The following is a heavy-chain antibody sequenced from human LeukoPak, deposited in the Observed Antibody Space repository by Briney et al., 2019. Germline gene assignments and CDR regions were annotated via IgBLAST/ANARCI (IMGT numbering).Heavy chain of an antibody. D-gene: IGHD3-16*02. CDR3: AKDGGRYRFDF. V-gene: IGHV3-30*02. J-gene: IGHJ4*02. CDR1: GFPFNAYN. Sequence: PGGSLRLSCTAPGFPFNAYNIHWIRQSPGRGLEWVSFLRNDETEIHYADFAKGRSTISRDRSKNSVYLQMNSLRPDDTALYYCAKDGGRYRFDFWGQGTMVTVSS. CDR2: LRNDETEI.